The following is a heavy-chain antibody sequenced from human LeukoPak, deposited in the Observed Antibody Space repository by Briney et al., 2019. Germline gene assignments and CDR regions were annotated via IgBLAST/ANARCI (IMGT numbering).Heavy chain of an antibody. CDR1: GGSISSGGYY. CDR3: ARDSPSYYYYGMDV. Sequence: SQTLSLTCTVSGGSISSGGYYWSWIRQPPGKGLEWIGEINHSGSTNYNPSLKSRVTISVDTSKNQFSLKLSSVTAADTAVYYCARDSPSYYYYGMDVWGQGTTVTVSS. J-gene: IGHJ6*02. CDR2: INHSGST. V-gene: IGHV4-30-2*01.